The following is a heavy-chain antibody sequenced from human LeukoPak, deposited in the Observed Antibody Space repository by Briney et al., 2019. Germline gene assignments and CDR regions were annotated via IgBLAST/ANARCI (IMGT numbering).Heavy chain of an antibody. CDR3: ARDYDFWSGYPFDY. Sequence: GGSLRLSCAASGFTFSSYGMHWVRQAPGKGLEWVAVIWYDGSNKYYADSVKGRFTISRDNSKNTLYLQMNSLRAEDTAVYYCARDYDFWSGYPFDYWGQGALVTVSS. V-gene: IGHV3-33*01. J-gene: IGHJ4*02. CDR1: GFTFSSYG. CDR2: IWYDGSNK. D-gene: IGHD3-3*01.